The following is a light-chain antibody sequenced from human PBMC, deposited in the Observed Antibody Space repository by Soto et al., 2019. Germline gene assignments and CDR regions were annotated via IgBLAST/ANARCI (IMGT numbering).Light chain of an antibody. Sequence: IQIAQSPFHLSASVGNNGNMTCRASQRISSCVAWYQQKPGKAPKLLIYDASSVESGVPSRFSGSGSGTEFTLTISSLQPDDFATYYCQQYNSYSWTFGQGTKVDIK. CDR2: DAS. V-gene: IGKV1-5*01. CDR3: QQYNSYSWT. J-gene: IGKJ1*01. CDR1: QRISSC.